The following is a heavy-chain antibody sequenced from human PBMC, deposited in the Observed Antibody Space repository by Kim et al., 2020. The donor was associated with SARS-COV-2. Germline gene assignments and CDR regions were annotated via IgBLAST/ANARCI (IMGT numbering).Heavy chain of an antibody. J-gene: IGHJ4*02. D-gene: IGHD5-12*01. V-gene: IGHV1-8*01. Sequence: QKFQGRVTMTRNTSISTAYMELSSLRSEDTAVYYCARGDYSGYDEYYFDYWGQGTLVTVSS. CDR3: ARGDYSGYDEYYFDY.